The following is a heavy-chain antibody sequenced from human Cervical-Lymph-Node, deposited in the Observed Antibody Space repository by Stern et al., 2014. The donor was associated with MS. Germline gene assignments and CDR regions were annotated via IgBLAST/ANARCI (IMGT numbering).Heavy chain of an antibody. J-gene: IGHJ4*02. CDR1: GGTFSSYA. D-gene: IGHD4-23*01. CDR2: IIPIFGTA. CDR3: ARDLNYGGNSGYFDY. Sequence: MQLVESGAEVKKPGSSVKVSCKASGGTFSSYAISWVRQAPGQGLEWMGGIIPIFGTANSAQKFQGRVTITWEGCTSTAYRELSSLRSEDTAVYYCARDLNYGGNSGYFDYCGQGTLVTVSS. V-gene: IGHV1-69*01.